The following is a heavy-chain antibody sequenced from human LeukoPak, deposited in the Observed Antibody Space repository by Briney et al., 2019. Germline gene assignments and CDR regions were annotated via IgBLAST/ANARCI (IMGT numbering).Heavy chain of an antibody. CDR2: ISGSGGST. CDR3: AKIYSSSRYGLIDY. D-gene: IGHD6-13*01. V-gene: IGHV3-23*01. CDR1: GFTFSSYA. J-gene: IGHJ4*02. Sequence: GGSLRLSCAASGFTFSSYAMSWVRQAPGKGLEWVSAISGSGGSTYYADSVKGRFTISRDNSKNTLYLQMNSLRAEDTAVYYCAKIYSSSRYGLIDYWGQGTLVTVSS.